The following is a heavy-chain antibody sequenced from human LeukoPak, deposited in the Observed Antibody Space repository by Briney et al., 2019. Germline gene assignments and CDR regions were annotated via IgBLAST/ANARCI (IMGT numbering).Heavy chain of an antibody. CDR2: INSDGSST. CDR1: GFTFSSYW. D-gene: IGHD3-16*02. J-gene: IGHJ3*02. CDR3: ARVGGPEGVWGSYRYTGDAFDI. Sequence: GGSLRLSCAASGFTFSSYWMHWVRQAPGKGLVWVSRINSDGSSTSYADSVKGRFTISRDNAKNTLYLQMNSLRAEETAVYYCARVGGPEGVWGSYRYTGDAFDIWGQGTMVTVSS. V-gene: IGHV3-74*01.